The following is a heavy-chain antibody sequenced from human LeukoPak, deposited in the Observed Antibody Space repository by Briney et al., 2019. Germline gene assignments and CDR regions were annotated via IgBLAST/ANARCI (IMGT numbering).Heavy chain of an antibody. Sequence: ASVKVSCKASAYTFTDYYIHWVRQAPGQGLEWMGWINPNSGGTNYAQRFQGRVTMTRDTSISTAYMDLSRLRSDDTAVYYCARLQYTSGSYYYYYGMDVWGQGTTFIVSS. J-gene: IGHJ6*02. D-gene: IGHD3-22*01. CDR1: AYTFTDYY. CDR3: ARLQYTSGSYYYYYGMDV. V-gene: IGHV1-2*02. CDR2: INPNSGGT.